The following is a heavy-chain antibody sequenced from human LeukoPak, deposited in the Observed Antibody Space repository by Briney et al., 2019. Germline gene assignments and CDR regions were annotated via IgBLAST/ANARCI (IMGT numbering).Heavy chain of an antibody. Sequence: GGSLRLSCAASGFTFSSYSMNWVRQAPGKGLEWVSSISSSSSYIYYADSVKGRFTISRDNAKNSLYLQMNSLRAEDTAVYYCARETQWELLVFDYWGQGTLVTVSS. CDR1: GFTFSSYS. CDR3: ARETQWELLVFDY. V-gene: IGHV3-21*01. D-gene: IGHD1-26*01. CDR2: ISSSSSYI. J-gene: IGHJ4*02.